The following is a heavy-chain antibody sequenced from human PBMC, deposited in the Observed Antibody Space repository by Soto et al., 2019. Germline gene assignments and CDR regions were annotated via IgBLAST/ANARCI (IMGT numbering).Heavy chain of an antibody. V-gene: IGHV1-18*01. Sequence: ASVKVSCKASGYTFTSFGISWVRQAPGQGLEWMGWISGYNGNTNYAQKLQGRVTMTTDTSTSTAYMEVRSLRSDDTAVYYCARDDIAVAGTLCAYWAQGTLVTVSS. CDR1: GYTFTSFG. CDR3: ARDDIAVAGTLCAY. D-gene: IGHD6-19*01. CDR2: ISGYNGNT. J-gene: IGHJ4*02.